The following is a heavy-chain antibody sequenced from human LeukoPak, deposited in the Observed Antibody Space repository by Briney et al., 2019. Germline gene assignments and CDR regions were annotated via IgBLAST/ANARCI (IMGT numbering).Heavy chain of an antibody. D-gene: IGHD6-6*01. CDR3: ARGRDSSSTTAHHYYYMDV. CDR2: IKQDGSGK. CDR1: GFTFSSYW. J-gene: IGHJ6*03. V-gene: IGHV3-7*01. Sequence: PGGSLRLSCAASGFTFSSYWMSWVRQAPGKGLEWVANIKQDGSGKYYVDSVKGRFTISRDNAKNSLYLQMNSLRAEDTAVYYCARGRDSSSTTAHHYYYMDVWGKGTTVTVSS.